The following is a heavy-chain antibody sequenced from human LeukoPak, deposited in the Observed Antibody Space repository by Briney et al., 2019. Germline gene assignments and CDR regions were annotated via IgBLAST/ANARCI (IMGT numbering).Heavy chain of an antibody. CDR2: ISYDGSNK. CDR3: ARELAGGCFPSSTGCGNWFDP. D-gene: IGHD2-2*01. CDR1: GFTFSSYA. J-gene: IGHJ5*02. V-gene: IGHV3-30-3*01. Sequence: GGSLRLSCAASGFTFSSYAMHWVRQAPGKGLEWVAVISYDGSNKYYADSVKGRFTISRDNSKNTLYLQMNSLRAEDTAVYYCARELAGGCFPSSTGCGNWFDPWGQGTLVTVSS.